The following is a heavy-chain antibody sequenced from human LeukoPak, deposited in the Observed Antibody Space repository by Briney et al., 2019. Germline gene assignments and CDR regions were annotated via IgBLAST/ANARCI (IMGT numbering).Heavy chain of an antibody. CDR1: GFTFSYYA. V-gene: IGHV3-30*04. CDR3: ARDTGGSGWLRTFYY. CDR2: ISNDGSDG. J-gene: IGHJ4*02. Sequence: PGGSLRLSCAASGFTFSYYAMHWVRQTPGKGLEWVAVISNDGSDGIYADSVKGRFTISRDNSKNTVHLQMNTLRSDDTAVYYCARDTGGSGWLRTFYYWAREPWSPSPQ. D-gene: IGHD6-19*01.